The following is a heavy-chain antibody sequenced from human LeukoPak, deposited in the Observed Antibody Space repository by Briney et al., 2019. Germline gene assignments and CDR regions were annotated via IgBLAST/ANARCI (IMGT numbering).Heavy chain of an antibody. Sequence: GGSLRLSCAASGFTFSSYSMNWVRQAPGKGLEWVSSISSSSSYIYYADSVKGRFTISRDNAKNSLYLQMNSLRAEDTAVYYCARGPRSDYSGLDYWGQGTLVTVSS. CDR1: GFTFSSYS. CDR2: ISSSSSYI. CDR3: ARGPRSDYSGLDY. D-gene: IGHD3-10*01. J-gene: IGHJ4*02. V-gene: IGHV3-21*01.